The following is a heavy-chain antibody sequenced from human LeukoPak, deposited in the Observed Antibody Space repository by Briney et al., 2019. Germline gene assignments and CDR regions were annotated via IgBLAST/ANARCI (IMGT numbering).Heavy chain of an antibody. D-gene: IGHD3-22*01. Sequence: GASVKVSCKASGGTFSSYAISWVRQAPGQGLEWMGRIIPILGIANYAQKFQGRVTITADKYTSTAYMELSSLRSEDTAVYYCARSGYYYDSSGPHDYWGQGTLVTVSS. CDR2: IIPILGIA. CDR1: GGTFSSYA. J-gene: IGHJ4*02. V-gene: IGHV1-69*04. CDR3: ARSGYYYDSSGPHDY.